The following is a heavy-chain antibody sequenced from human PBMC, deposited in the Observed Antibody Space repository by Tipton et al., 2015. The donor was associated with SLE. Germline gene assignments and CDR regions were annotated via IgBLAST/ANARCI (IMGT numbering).Heavy chain of an antibody. Sequence: SLRLSCAASGFTFSSYAMSWVRQAPGKGLEWVSAISGSGGSTYYADSVKGRFTISRDNSKNTLYLQMNSLRAEDTAVYYCAKDSGGGDFWSGLIDPWGQGTLVTVSS. D-gene: IGHD3-3*01. CDR1: GFTFSSYA. CDR3: AKDSGGGDFWSGLIDP. J-gene: IGHJ5*02. V-gene: IGHV3-23*01. CDR2: ISGSGGST.